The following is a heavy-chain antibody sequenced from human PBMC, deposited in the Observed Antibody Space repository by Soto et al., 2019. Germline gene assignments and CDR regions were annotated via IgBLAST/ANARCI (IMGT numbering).Heavy chain of an antibody. CDR1: GITFSTYE. V-gene: IGHV3-48*03. J-gene: IGHJ4*01. CDR3: TRELISAYYFDY. D-gene: IGHD3-10*01. CDR2: ISSSGRTK. Sequence: PGGYLRLSCVASGITFSTYEVNWVRQAPGKGLEWVSYISSSGRTKYYADSVKGRFTISRDDAKNSVYLQMNSLRAEDAALYYCTRELISAYYFDYWGQGTLVTVSS.